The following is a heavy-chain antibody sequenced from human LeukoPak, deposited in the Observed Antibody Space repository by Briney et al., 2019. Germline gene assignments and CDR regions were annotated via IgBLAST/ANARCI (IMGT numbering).Heavy chain of an antibody. V-gene: IGHV4-59*01. CDR2: IYYSGST. CDR1: GGSIRSYY. J-gene: IGHJ3*01. D-gene: IGHD1-26*01. CDR3: ARGPYSGSYYSVNAFDV. Sequence: SETLSLTCTVSGGSIRSYYWSWIRQPPGKGLEWIGYIYYSGSTNYNPSLKSRVTISVDTSKNQFSLKLSSVTAADTAVYYCARGPYSGSYYSVNAFDVWGQGTMVTVSS.